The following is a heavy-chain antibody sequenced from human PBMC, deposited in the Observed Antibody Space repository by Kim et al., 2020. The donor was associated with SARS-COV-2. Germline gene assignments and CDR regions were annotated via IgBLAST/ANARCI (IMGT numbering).Heavy chain of an antibody. Sequence: TFQGRVTMTRDTSTSTVYMELSSLRSEDTAVYYCARAGYDSSGYYPTFDYWGQGTLVTVSS. CDR3: ARAGYDSSGYYPTFDY. J-gene: IGHJ4*02. V-gene: IGHV1-46*01. D-gene: IGHD3-22*01.